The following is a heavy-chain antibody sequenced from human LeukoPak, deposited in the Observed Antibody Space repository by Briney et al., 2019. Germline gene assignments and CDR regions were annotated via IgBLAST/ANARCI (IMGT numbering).Heavy chain of an antibody. D-gene: IGHD3-22*01. Sequence: PSETLSLTCTVSGGSISSGDYYWSWIRQPPGKGLEWIGYIYYSGSTYYNPSLKSRVTISVDTSKNQFSLKLSSVTAADTAVYYCASTPTYYYDSSGYYYGGMSKRFDYWGQGTLVTVSS. CDR3: ASTPTYYYDSSGYYYGGMSKRFDY. J-gene: IGHJ4*02. CDR2: IYYSGST. V-gene: IGHV4-30-4*01. CDR1: GGSISSGDYY.